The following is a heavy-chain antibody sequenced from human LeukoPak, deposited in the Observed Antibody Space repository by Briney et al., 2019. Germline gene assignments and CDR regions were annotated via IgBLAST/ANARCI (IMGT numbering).Heavy chain of an antibody. Sequence: WGSLRLSCAASGFTFSSYAMSWVRQAPGKGLEWVSTISGSGGATYYADSVKGRFTISRDNSKITLYLQMNGLRAEDTALFYCAKAVVVVPAATPFDYWGLGTLVTVSS. CDR3: AKAVVVVPAATPFDY. D-gene: IGHD2-2*01. J-gene: IGHJ4*02. CDR2: ISGSGGAT. CDR1: GFTFSSYA. V-gene: IGHV3-23*01.